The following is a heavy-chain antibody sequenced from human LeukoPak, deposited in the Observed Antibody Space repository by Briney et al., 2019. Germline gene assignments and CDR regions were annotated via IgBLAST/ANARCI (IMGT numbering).Heavy chain of an antibody. CDR3: ARGYCGSTKCYYYYYSGMDV. V-gene: IGHV3-7*03. D-gene: IGHD2-2*01. Sequence: GGSLRLSCAASGFTFSSYWMSWVRQAPGKGLEWVANIKQDGSEKYYVDSVKGRFTISRDNAKNSLYLQMNSLRAEDTAVYYCARGYCGSTKCYYYYYSGMDVWGQGTTVTVSS. CDR2: IKQDGSEK. J-gene: IGHJ6*02. CDR1: GFTFSSYW.